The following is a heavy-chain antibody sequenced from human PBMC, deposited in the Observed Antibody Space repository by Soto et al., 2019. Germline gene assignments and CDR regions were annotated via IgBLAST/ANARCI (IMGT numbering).Heavy chain of an antibody. CDR3: ARSFNDWSTYFDY. V-gene: IGHV3-53*01. CDR2: LYTGGSA. CDR1: GFSVTDHY. J-gene: IGHJ4*02. D-gene: IGHD3-9*01. Sequence: GGSLRLSCAASGFSVTDHYMTWVRQAPGKGLEWVSVLYTGGSAYYGDSVKGRFAISRDSSTNTLYLQMNSLKVGYTAFYFCARSFNDWSTYFDYWGEGTLVTVSS.